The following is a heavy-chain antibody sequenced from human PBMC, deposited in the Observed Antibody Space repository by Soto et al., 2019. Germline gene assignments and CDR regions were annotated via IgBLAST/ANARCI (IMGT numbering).Heavy chain of an antibody. CDR2: IYPGDSDT. D-gene: IGHD6-19*01. CDR3: ARHKRKVAGSYYYFGMDG. V-gene: IGHV5-51*01. J-gene: IGHJ6*02. CDR1: GYSFTTYW. Sequence: PGESLKISCKGSGYSFTTYWIDWVRQMPGKGLEWMGIIYPGDSDTRYSPSFQGQVTISADRSFRTAYLQWSSLKASDTAMYYSARHKRKVAGSYYYFGMDGWGQGTTVTVS.